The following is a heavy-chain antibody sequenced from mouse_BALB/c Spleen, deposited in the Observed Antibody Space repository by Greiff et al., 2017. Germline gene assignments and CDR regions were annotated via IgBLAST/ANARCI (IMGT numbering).Heavy chain of an antibody. CDR3: ARGNYYGSREFAY. CDR2: ISYSGST. CDR1: GYSITSDYA. D-gene: IGHD1-1*01. Sequence: DVQLVESGPGLVKPSQSLSLTCTVTGYSITSDYAWNWIRQFPGNKLEWMGYISYSGSTSYNPSLKSRISITRDTSKNQFFLQLNSVTTEDTATYYCARGNYYGSREFAYWGQGTLVTVSA. J-gene: IGHJ3*01. V-gene: IGHV3-2*02.